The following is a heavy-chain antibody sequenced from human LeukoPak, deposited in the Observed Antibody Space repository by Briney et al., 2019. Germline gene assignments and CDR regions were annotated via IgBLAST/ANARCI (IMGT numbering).Heavy chain of an antibody. D-gene: IGHD1-26*01. CDR1: GDSVASNSAA. V-gene: IGHV6-1*01. CDR2: TYYRSKWYY. J-gene: IGHJ4*02. Sequence: SQTLSLTCAISGDSVASNSAAWNWIRQFPSRGAEWLGRTYYRSKWYYDYSVAVKSRVTINPDTSKNQFSLQLSSVTPEDTAVYYCARDPAGGSTIFDCWGQGTLVTVSS. CDR3: ARDPAGGSTIFDC.